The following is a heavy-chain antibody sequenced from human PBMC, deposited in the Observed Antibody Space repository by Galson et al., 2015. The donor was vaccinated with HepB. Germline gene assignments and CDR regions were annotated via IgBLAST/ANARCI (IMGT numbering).Heavy chain of an antibody. J-gene: IGHJ4*02. CDR3: ARDGGDPWEGLVANGY. V-gene: IGHV1-69*04. D-gene: IGHD1-26*01. Sequence: SVKVSCKASGGTFSSYTISWVRQAPGQGLEWTGRIIPILGIANYAQKFQGRVTITADKSTSTAYMELSSLRSEDTALYYCARDGGDPWEGLVANGYWGQGTLVTVSS. CDR2: IIPILGIA. CDR1: GGTFSSYT.